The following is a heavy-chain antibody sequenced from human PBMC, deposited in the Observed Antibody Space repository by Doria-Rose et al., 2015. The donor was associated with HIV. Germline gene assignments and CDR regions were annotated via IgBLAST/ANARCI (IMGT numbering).Heavy chain of an antibody. CDR3: ARIKSSRWYHKYYFDF. CDR2: IFSDDER. Sequence: QVTLKESGPVLVEPTETLTLTCTVSGVSLSSPGMGVSWIRQPPGKALEWLANIFSDDERSYRTSLKSRLTISRCTSKSQVVITMTDMDPVDTATYYCARIKSSRWYHKYYFDFWGQGTLVIVSA. V-gene: IGHV2-26*01. D-gene: IGHD6-13*01. J-gene: IGHJ4*02. CDR1: GVSLSSPGMG.